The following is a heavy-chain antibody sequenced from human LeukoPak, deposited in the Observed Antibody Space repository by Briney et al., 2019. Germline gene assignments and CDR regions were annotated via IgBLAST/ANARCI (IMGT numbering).Heavy chain of an antibody. D-gene: IGHD6-19*01. V-gene: IGHV3-23*01. CDR2: ISGSGGST. CDR1: GLTFSNYA. J-gene: IGHJ4*02. Sequence: GGSLRLSCAASGLTFSNYAMSWVRQAPGKGLEWVSAISGSGGSTYYADSVKGRFTISRDNSKNTLYLQMNSLRAEDTAVYYCAKRYSSGWYRIGYFDYWGQGTLVTVSS. CDR3: AKRYSSGWYRIGYFDY.